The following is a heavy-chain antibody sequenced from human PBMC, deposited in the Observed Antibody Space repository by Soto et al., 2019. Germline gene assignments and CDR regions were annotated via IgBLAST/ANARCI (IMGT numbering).Heavy chain of an antibody. D-gene: IGHD2-21*01. J-gene: IGHJ3*02. V-gene: IGHV3-23*01. Sequence: GGSLRLSCAASGFTFSSYAMSWVRQAPGKGLEWVSAISGSGGSTYYADSVKGRFTISRDNSKNTLYLQMNSLRAEDTAVYYCANGIPAGSYFLVASGPNAFDIWGQGTMVTVSS. CDR1: GFTFSSYA. CDR3: ANGIPAGSYFLVASGPNAFDI. CDR2: ISGSGGST.